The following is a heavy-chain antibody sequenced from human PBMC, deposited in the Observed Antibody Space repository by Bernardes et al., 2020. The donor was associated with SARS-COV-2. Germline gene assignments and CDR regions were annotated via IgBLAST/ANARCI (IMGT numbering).Heavy chain of an antibody. J-gene: IGHJ1*01. CDR1: GYSFSRFA. V-gene: IGHV1-3*01. Sequence: ASVKVSCKATGYSFSRFAVHWLRQAPGQSLQWLGWVNGGTGNTQYSQKFVGRLNITKDTSANIAYMELNRLTSEDTAMYFCARGGNYGSGKSPLFAHWGQGTLVSVSS. D-gene: IGHD3-10*01. CDR3: ARGGNYGSGKSPLFAH. CDR2: VNGGTGNT.